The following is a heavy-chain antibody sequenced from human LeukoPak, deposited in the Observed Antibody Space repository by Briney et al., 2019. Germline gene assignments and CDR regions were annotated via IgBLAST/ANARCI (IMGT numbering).Heavy chain of an antibody. CDR2: ISSSSSHI. CDR1: GFTFSSYS. Sequence: GGSLRLSCAASGFTFSSYSMNWVRQAPGKGLEWVSSISSSSSHIYYADSVKGRFTISRDNAKNSLYLQMNSLRAGDTAVYYCARDGFGTGSNWGQGTLVTVSS. V-gene: IGHV3-21*01. D-gene: IGHD3-16*01. CDR3: ARDGFGTGSN. J-gene: IGHJ4*02.